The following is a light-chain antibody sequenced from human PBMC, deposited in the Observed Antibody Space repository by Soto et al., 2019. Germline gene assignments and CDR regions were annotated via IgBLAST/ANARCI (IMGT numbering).Light chain of an antibody. V-gene: IGKV1-39*01. CDR1: QSISNY. CDR2: AAS. Sequence: DIQMTQSPSSLSASVGDRVTITCRASQSISNYVNWYQQRPGKAPNLLIYAASNLQSGVPSRFSGRGSGRDFTLTISSLHPDDFATYYCQQSYHTLPLTCGGGTKVEI. J-gene: IGKJ4*02. CDR3: QQSYHTLPLT.